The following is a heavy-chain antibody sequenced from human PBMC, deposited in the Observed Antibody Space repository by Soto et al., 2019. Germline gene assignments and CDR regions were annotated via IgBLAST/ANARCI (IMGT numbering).Heavy chain of an antibody. CDR1: GFSFSSYA. D-gene: IGHD2-21*01. V-gene: IGHV3-23*01. CDR2: LSGDGDTA. CDR3: ARAFGDVIVIGGKVVHP. J-gene: IGHJ5*02. Sequence: EVQLLESGGGLVQPGGSLRLSCAASGFSFSSYAMSWVRQAPGKGLAWVSALSGDGDTAYYMDAVKGRFTISRDNSRNTLYLQMNSLRAEDTAVYYCARAFGDVIVIGGKVVHPWGQGTLVTVSS.